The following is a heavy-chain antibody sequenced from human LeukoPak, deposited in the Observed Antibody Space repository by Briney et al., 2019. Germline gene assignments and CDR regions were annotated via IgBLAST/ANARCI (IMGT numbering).Heavy chain of an antibody. V-gene: IGHV1-69*04. CDR3: AGGPIPVSDDAFDI. D-gene: IGHD2-21*01. CDR2: IIPILGIA. CDR1: GGTFSSYA. Sequence: SVKVSCKASGGTFSSYAISWVRQAPGQGLEWMGRIIPILGIANYAQKFQGRVTITADKSTSTAYMELSSLRSEDTAVYYCAGGPIPVSDDAFDIWGQGTMVTVSS. J-gene: IGHJ3*02.